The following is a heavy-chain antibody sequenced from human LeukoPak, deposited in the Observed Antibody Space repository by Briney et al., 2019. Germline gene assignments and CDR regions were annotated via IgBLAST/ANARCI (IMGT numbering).Heavy chain of an antibody. Sequence: GESLRLSCAASGFTSNSYGMHWVRQVPGKRLEWVAFIRYDGSDKYYADSVTGRFSISRDSSKNTLFLQMNSLRIEDTAVYYCAKDQSTGTSWTSYYMDVWGKGTTVTVSS. CDR1: GFTSNSYG. J-gene: IGHJ6*03. CDR3: AKDQSTGTSWTSYYMDV. V-gene: IGHV3-30*02. D-gene: IGHD1-14*01. CDR2: IRYDGSDK.